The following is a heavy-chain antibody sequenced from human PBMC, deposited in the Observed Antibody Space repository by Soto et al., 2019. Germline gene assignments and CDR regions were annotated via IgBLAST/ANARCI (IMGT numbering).Heavy chain of an antibody. D-gene: IGHD3-10*01. CDR2: FDPEDGET. J-gene: IGHJ4*02. CDR3: ATVRGVGYYGSGSYYNFDY. Sequence: ASVKVSCKVSGYTLTELSMHWVRQAPGKGLEWMGGFDPEDGETIYAQKFQGRVTMTEDTSTDTAYMELSSLRSEDTAVYYCATVRGVGYYGSGSYYNFDYWGQGTLVTVSS. V-gene: IGHV1-24*01. CDR1: GYTLTELS.